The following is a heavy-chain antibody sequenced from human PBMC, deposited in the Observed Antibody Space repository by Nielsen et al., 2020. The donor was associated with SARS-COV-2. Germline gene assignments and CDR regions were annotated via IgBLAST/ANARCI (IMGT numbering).Heavy chain of an antibody. Sequence: SETLSLTCSVSGDSMDGYHWSWIRQPPGKGLEWIGYLYHRGSIQYNPSLKSRVTMSVDEDKNEFSLRLTSVTSADTAVYFCARDGGGGSYFPWFDPWGQGTLVIVSS. CDR3: ARDGGGGSYFPWFDP. V-gene: IGHV4-59*13. J-gene: IGHJ5*02. CDR1: GDSMDGYH. D-gene: IGHD2/OR15-2a*01. CDR2: LYHRGSI.